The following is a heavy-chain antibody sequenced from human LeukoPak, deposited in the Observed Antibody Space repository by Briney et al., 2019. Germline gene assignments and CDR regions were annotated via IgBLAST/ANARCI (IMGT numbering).Heavy chain of an antibody. V-gene: IGHV4-59*01. CDR1: GRSISSYY. Sequence: SETLSLTCTVSGRSISSYYWSWIRQPPGKGLEWIGYIYYSGSTNYNPSLKSRVTLSVDTSKNQCSLRLSSVTAADTAVYYCARGPQRAGSFFDYWGQGTLVTVSS. CDR2: IYYSGST. D-gene: IGHD3-10*01. J-gene: IGHJ4*02. CDR3: ARGPQRAGSFFDY.